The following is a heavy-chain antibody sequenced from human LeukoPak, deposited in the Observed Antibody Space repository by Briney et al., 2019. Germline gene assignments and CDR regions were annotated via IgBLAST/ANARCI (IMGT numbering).Heavy chain of an antibody. CDR3: ARDDPNKYYFDY. CDR2: IYYSGST. V-gene: IGHV4-34*01. CDR1: GGSFSGYY. J-gene: IGHJ4*02. Sequence: SETLSLTCAVYGGSFSGYYWSWIRQPPGKGLEWIGKIYYSGSTYYNSSLKSRVTISVDTSKNQFSLKLSSVTAADTAVYYCARDDPNKYYFDYWGQGTLVTVSS.